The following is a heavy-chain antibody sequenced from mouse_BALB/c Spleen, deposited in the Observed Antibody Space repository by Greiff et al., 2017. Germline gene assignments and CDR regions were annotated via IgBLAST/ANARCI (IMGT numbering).Heavy chain of an antibody. D-gene: IGHD1-1*01. Sequence: VQLKESGAELVKPGASVKLSCTASGFNIKDTYMHWVKQRPEQGLEWIGRIDPANGNTKYDPKFQGKATITADTSSNTAYLQLSSLTSEDTAVYYCARGEYYGSSWYFDVWGAGTTVTVSS. V-gene: IGHV14-3*02. CDR2: IDPANGNT. CDR3: ARGEYYGSSWYFDV. J-gene: IGHJ1*01. CDR1: GFNIKDTY.